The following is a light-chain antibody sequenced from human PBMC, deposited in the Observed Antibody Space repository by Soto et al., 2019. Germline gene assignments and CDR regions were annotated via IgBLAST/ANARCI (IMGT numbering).Light chain of an antibody. Sequence: DIQMTQSRSTLSASVGDRVTITCRASQSVASWLAWYQQKPGKAPKLLIYKASSLESGVPSRFSGSGSGTEFSLTISSLQPDDFASYHCQQYGSSSPWTFGQGTKVEIK. J-gene: IGKJ1*01. CDR2: KAS. CDR1: QSVASW. V-gene: IGKV1-5*03. CDR3: QQYGSSSPWT.